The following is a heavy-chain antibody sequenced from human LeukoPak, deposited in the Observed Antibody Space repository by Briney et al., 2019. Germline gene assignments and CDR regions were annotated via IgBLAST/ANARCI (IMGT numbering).Heavy chain of an antibody. D-gene: IGHD3-10*01. CDR3: ARLYYGSGSPLDY. V-gene: IGHV4-4*07. CDR2: IYTSGST. J-gene: IGHJ4*02. CDR1: GGSISSSY. Sequence: SETLSLTCSVSGGSISSSYWSWIRQPAGKGLEWIGRIYTSGSTNYNPSLKSRVTMSIDMSKNQFSLRLSSVTAADTAVYYCARLYYGSGSPLDYWGQRTLVTVSS.